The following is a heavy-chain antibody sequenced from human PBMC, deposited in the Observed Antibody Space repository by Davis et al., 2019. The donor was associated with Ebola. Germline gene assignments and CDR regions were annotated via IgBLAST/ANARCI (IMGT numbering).Heavy chain of an antibody. Sequence: GESLKISCKGSGYSFTKYWIAWVRQMPGKGLEWMGIIHPGDSDTRYSPSFQGQVTISADKSISTAYLQWSSLKASDTAIYYCARYSGYDGDFDYWGQGTLVTVSS. V-gene: IGHV5-51*01. J-gene: IGHJ4*02. CDR2: IHPGDSDT. CDR1: GYSFTKYW. CDR3: ARYSGYDGDFDY. D-gene: IGHD5-12*01.